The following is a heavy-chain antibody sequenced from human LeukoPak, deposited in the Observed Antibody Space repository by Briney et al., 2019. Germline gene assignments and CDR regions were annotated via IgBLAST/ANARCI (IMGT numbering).Heavy chain of an antibody. CDR1: GYSISSGYY. CDR2: IYPSGST. J-gene: IGHJ4*02. Sequence: SETLSLTCTVSGYSISSGYYWGWIRQPPGKRLEWIGSIYPSGSTFYNPSLKSRVTMSVDTSRNQFSLKLTSMTAADTAVYYCARDQDYYGSGSYGPDYWGQGTLVTVSS. CDR3: ARDQDYYGSGSYGPDY. D-gene: IGHD3-10*01. V-gene: IGHV4-38-2*02.